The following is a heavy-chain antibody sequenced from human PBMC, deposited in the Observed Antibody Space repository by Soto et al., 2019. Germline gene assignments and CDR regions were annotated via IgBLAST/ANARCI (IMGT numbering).Heavy chain of an antibody. CDR3: ARASMQKRIQLWSVARYYYYYYGMDV. Sequence: SVKVSCKASGGTFSSYAISWVRQVPGQGLEWMGGIIPIFGTANYAQKFQGRVTITADESTSTAYMELSSLRSEDTAVYYCARASMQKRIQLWSVARYYYYYYGMDVWGQGTTVTVSS. CDR2: IIPIFGTA. CDR1: GGTFSSYA. V-gene: IGHV1-69*13. D-gene: IGHD5-18*01. J-gene: IGHJ6*02.